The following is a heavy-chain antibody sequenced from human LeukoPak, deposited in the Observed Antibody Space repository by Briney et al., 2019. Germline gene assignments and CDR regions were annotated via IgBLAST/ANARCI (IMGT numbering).Heavy chain of an antibody. D-gene: IGHD3-10*01. V-gene: IGHV1-8*03. CDR3: ARALKGNYYSGSGTYRWFAP. J-gene: IGHJ5*02. CDR2: MNPKSNNR. CDR1: GYTFTNSD. Sequence: GASVKFSCKASGYTFTNSDVNWGRQATGQGLGWRGWMNPKSNNRGYAQKFQGRVTITTNTSISTAYMELSNLRSEDTAVYYCARALKGNYYSGSGTYRWFAPWGQGTLVTVSS.